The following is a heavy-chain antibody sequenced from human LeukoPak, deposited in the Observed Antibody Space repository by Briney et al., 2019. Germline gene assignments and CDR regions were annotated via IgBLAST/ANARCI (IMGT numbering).Heavy chain of an antibody. CDR3: ATSSGSGAAGAFNV. D-gene: IGHD1-26*01. J-gene: IGHJ3*01. Sequence: GGSLRLSCAASGFTFSNAWMNWVRQAPGKGLEWVGCIKSKTAGGTIDYAAAVKGRFTISRDDSRATLSLQMESLKTEDTSVYYCATSSGSGAAGAFNVWGQGTMVTVSS. CDR2: IKSKTAGGTI. V-gene: IGHV3-15*01. CDR1: GFTFSNAW.